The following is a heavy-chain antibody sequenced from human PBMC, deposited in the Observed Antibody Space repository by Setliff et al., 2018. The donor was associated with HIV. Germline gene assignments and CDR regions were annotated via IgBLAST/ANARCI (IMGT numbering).Heavy chain of an antibody. V-gene: IGHV4-4*09. J-gene: IGHJ6*03. D-gene: IGHD5-18*01. CDR1: GGSISSYY. CDR3: ARRGYSYVERVYYYYMDV. CDR2: IDNSGST. Sequence: PSETLSLTCTVSGGSISSYYWSWIRQPPGKGLEWIGYIDNSGSTNYNPSLKSRVTISVDTSKNQISLKLSSVTAADTAMYYCARRGYSYVERVYYYYMDVWDKGTTVTVSS.